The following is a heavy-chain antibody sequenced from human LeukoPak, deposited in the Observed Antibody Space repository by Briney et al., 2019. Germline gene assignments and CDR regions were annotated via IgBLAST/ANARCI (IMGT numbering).Heavy chain of an antibody. CDR3: ARGRTAAAGPFDY. CDR2: INHSGST. J-gene: IGHJ4*02. D-gene: IGHD6-13*01. Sequence: SETLSLTCAVYGGSFRGYYWSWIRQPPGKGLEWIGEINHSGSTNYNPSLKSRVTISVDTSKNQFSLKLSSVTAADTAVYYCARGRTAAAGPFDYWGQGTLVTVSS. CDR1: GGSFRGYY. V-gene: IGHV4-34*01.